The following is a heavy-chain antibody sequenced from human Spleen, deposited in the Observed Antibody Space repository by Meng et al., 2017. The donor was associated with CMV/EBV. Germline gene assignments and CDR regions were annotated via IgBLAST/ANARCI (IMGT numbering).Heavy chain of an antibody. CDR3: ARDGPTWELPTDY. D-gene: IGHD1-7*01. V-gene: IGHV3-43*01. Sequence: GGSLRLSCAASGFTFDDYTMHWVRQAPGKGLEWVSLISWDGGSTYYADSVKGRFTISRDNAKNTLYLQMNSLRAEDTAVYYCARDGPTWELPTDYWGQGTLVTVSS. CDR2: ISWDGGST. CDR1: GFTFDDYT. J-gene: IGHJ4*02.